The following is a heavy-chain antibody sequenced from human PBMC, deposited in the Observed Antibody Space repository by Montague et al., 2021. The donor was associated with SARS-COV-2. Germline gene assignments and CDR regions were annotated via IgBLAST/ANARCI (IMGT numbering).Heavy chain of an antibody. D-gene: IGHD4-17*01. V-gene: IGHV4-61*08. CDR3: ARDRTADDYYDYETAGYSYFYVMDV. J-gene: IGHJ6*02. CDR2: MNGSGTT. CDR1: GGSINSGDYC. Sequence: SETLSLTCTVSGGSINSGDYCWSWIPPPKGKGREGIGKMNGSGTTNYNLTLKSRITISAYTTKNQFSLKLSSVTAAATAVYYCARDRTADDYYDYETAGYSYFYVMDVWGQATTVTLS.